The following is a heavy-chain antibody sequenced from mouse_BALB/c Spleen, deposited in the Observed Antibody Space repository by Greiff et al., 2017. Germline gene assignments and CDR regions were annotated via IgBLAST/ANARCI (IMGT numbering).Heavy chain of an antibody. CDR3: ARGGITTATWGFAY. CDR1: GYTFTSYW. CDR2: IFPGTGTT. Sequence: VQGVESGAELVKPGASVKLSCKTSGYTFTSYWIQWVKQRPGQGLGWIGEIFPGTGTTYYNEKFKGKATLTIDTSSSTAYMQLSSLTSEDSAVYFCARGGITTATWGFAYWGQGTLVTVSA. D-gene: IGHD1-2*01. J-gene: IGHJ3*01. V-gene: IGHV1S132*01.